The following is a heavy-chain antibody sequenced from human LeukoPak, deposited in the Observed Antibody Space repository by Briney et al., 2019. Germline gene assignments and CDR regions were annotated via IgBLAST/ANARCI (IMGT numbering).Heavy chain of an antibody. V-gene: IGHV3-7*03. CDR1: GFTYSSYW. J-gene: IGHJ4*02. CDR3: AKDSGWFRFDY. Sequence: GGSLRLSCVASGFTYSSYWMSWVRQAPGKGLEWVANIKQDGSEKNYVDSVKGRFTISRDNAKNSLYLQMNSLRAEDTAVYYCAKDSGWFRFDYWGQGTLVTVSS. D-gene: IGHD6-13*01. CDR2: IKQDGSEK.